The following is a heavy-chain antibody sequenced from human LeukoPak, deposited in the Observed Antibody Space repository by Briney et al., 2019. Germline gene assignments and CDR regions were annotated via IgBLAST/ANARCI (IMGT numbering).Heavy chain of an antibody. CDR3: ARDEGSYCSSTSCHTPDSY. CDR1: GYTFTSYY. D-gene: IGHD2-2*01. Sequence: ASVKVSCKASGYTFTSYYMHWVRQAPGQGLEWMGIINPSGGSTSYAQKFQGRVTMTRDTSTSTVYMELSSLRSEDTAVYYCARDEGSYCSSTSCHTPDSYWGQGTLVTVSS. V-gene: IGHV1-46*01. CDR2: INPSGGST. J-gene: IGHJ4*02.